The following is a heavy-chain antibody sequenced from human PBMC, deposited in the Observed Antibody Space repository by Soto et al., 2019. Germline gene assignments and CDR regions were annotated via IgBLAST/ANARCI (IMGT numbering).Heavy chain of an antibody. CDR2: IYYSGST. Sequence: SETLSLTCTVSGGSISSGDYYWSWIRQPPGKGLEWIGYIYYSGSTYYNPSLKSRVTISVDTSKNQFSLKLSSVTAADTAVYYCAGEKGFRGVPSCLDPWGQGNLVTVSS. CDR3: AGEKGFRGVPSCLDP. CDR1: GGSISSGDYY. D-gene: IGHD3-16*01. J-gene: IGHJ5*02. V-gene: IGHV4-30-4*01.